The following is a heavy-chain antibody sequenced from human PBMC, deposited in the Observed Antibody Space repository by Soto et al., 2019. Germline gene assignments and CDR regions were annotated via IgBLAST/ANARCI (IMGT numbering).Heavy chain of an antibody. D-gene: IGHD3-3*01. V-gene: IGHV3-73*01. J-gene: IGHJ6*02. CDR1: GFTFSGSA. CDR3: TRQRHYDFWSGYYAPTNGMDV. Sequence: EGSVRLSCAASGFTFSGSAMHWVRQASGKGLEWVGRIRSKANSYATAYAASVKGRFTISRDDSKNTAYLQMNSLKTEDTAVYYCTRQRHYDFWSGYYAPTNGMDVQGQVTQFTVSS. CDR2: IRSKANSYAT.